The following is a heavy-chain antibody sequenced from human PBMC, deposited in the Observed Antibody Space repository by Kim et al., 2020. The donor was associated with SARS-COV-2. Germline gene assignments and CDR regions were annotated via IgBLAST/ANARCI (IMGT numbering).Heavy chain of an antibody. J-gene: IGHJ4*02. Sequence: SETLSLTCAVYGGSFSGYYWSWIRQPPGKGLEWIGEINHSGSTNYNPSLKSRVTISVDTSKNQFSLKLSSVTAADTAVYYCARVSGQQEFDYWGQGTLVTVSS. CDR3: ARVSGQQEFDY. V-gene: IGHV4-34*01. CDR2: INHSGST. D-gene: IGHD6-13*01. CDR1: GGSFSGYY.